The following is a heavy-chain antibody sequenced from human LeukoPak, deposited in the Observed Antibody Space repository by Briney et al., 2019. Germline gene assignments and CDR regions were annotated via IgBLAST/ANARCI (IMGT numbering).Heavy chain of an antibody. V-gene: IGHV1-2*02. CDR1: GYIFTNYY. Sequence: ASVKVSCKASGYIFTNYYMHWVRQAPGEGLEWMGWINPNSGGTNYAQKFQGRVTMTRDTSISTAYMELSRLRSDDTAVYYCARDGDGSYWWDWGQGTLVTVSS. D-gene: IGHD1-26*01. CDR2: INPNSGGT. J-gene: IGHJ4*02. CDR3: ARDGDGSYWWD.